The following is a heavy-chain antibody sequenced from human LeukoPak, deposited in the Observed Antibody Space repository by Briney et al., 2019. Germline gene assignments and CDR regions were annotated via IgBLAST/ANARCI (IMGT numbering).Heavy chain of an antibody. V-gene: IGHV1-46*01. J-gene: IGHJ6*03. Sequence: ASVKVSCKASGYTFTNYYMHWVRQAPGQGLEWMGIINPSGGSTNYAQKFQGRVTITRDTSASTAYMELSSLNSEDMAVYYCARKPTVTSNYYYYYMDVWGKGTTVTISS. D-gene: IGHD4-17*01. CDR3: ARKPTVTSNYYYYYMDV. CDR1: GYTFTNYY. CDR2: INPSGGST.